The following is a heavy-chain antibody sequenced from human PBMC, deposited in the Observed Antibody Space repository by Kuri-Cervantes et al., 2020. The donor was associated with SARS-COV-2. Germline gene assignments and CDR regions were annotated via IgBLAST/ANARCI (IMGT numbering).Heavy chain of an antibody. CDR2: FDPEDGET. J-gene: IGHJ6*03. V-gene: IGHV1-24*01. D-gene: IGHD2-21*01. CDR3: ATDLLSCARWCIDV. CDR1: GYTLTELS. Sequence: ASVKVSCKVSGYTLTELSMHWVRQAPGKGLEWMGGFDPEDGETIYAQKFQGRVTMTEDTSTDTAYMELSSLRSEDTAVYYCATDLLSCARWCIDVWGKGTTVTVSS.